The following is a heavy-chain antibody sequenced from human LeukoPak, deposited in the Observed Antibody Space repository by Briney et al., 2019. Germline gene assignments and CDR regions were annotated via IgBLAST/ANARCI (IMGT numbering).Heavy chain of an antibody. CDR3: ASRSSGYSSGWLVFDY. D-gene: IGHD6-19*01. V-gene: IGHV4-39*01. CDR2: IYYSGST. J-gene: IGHJ4*02. Sequence: PSETLSLTCSVSGGPISNSGYYWGWIRQPPGKGLEWIGSIYYSGSTYYNPSLKSRVTISVDTSKNQFSLKLSSVTAADTAVYYCASRSSGYSSGWLVFDYWGQGTLVTVSS. CDR1: GGPISNSGYY.